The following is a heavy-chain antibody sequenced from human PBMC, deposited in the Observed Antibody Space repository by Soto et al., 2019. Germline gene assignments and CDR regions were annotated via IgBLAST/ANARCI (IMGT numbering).Heavy chain of an antibody. CDR1: GFYFNNYG. D-gene: IGHD2-2*01. V-gene: IGHV3-21*01. J-gene: IGHJ4*02. CDR2: VSKSDYT. CDR3: AREDSIIIPAVSDF. Sequence: GGSLRLSCAVSGFYFNNYGINWVRQPPGKGLEWVSSVSKSDYTYYSDSVRGRFTISRDNAKNSVALQMNSLRAEDTAVYYCAREDSIIIPAVSDFWGQGTLVTVSS.